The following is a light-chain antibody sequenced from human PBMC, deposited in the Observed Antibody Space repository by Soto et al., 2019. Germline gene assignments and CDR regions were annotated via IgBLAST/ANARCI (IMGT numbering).Light chain of an antibody. CDR3: QQYGSTSPYT. J-gene: IGKJ2*01. CDR1: QSVSNNY. V-gene: IGKV3-20*01. Sequence: EVVLTQSPGTLSLSPGERATLSCRASQSVSNNYLAWYQQKPGQGPRLLIFGSSDRATGIPDRFSGSGSGTDFTLTISRLEHEEFAVYYCQQYGSTSPYTFGQGTKLEIK. CDR2: GSS.